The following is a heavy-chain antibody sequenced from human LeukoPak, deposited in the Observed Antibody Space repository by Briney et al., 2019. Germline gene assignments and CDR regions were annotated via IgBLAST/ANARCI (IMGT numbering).Heavy chain of an antibody. CDR1: GGTFSSYA. V-gene: IGHV1-69*05. CDR3: ARDYRMLSGDVRMDV. Sequence: GASVKVSCKASGGTFSSYAISWVRQAPGQGLEWMGGIIPIFGTANYAQKFQGRVTITTDESTSTAYMELSSLRSEDTAVYYCARDYRMLSGDVRMDVWGKGTTVTVSS. J-gene: IGHJ6*04. D-gene: IGHD2-8*01. CDR2: IIPIFGTA.